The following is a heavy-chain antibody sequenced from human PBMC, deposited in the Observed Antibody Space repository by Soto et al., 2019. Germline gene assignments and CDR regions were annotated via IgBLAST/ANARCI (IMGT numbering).Heavy chain of an antibody. CDR3: AREGYDDTSNYHRYYYYGMDI. D-gene: IGHD3-22*01. V-gene: IGHV4-59*01. J-gene: IGHJ6*02. CDR1: GGSITGYY. Sequence: SETLSLTCTVSGGSITGYYWSWIRQPPGKGLEWIGFIYYSGSTNYNPSLRSRVTISVDRSKNQFSLMLSSVTAADTAVYYCAREGYDDTSNYHRYYYYGMDIWGQGTTVP. CDR2: IYYSGST.